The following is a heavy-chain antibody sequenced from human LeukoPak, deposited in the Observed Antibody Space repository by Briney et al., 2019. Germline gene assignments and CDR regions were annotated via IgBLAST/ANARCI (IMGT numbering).Heavy chain of an antibody. CDR2: ISYDGSNK. CDR3: AKGRPLDY. Sequence: PGRSLRLSCAASGFTFSSYDMHWVRQAPGEGLEWVAVISYDGSNKYYVDSVKGRFTISRDNSKNTLYLQMNSLRTDDTSVYYCAKGRPLDYWGQGTLVTVSS. D-gene: IGHD6-25*01. J-gene: IGHJ4*02. CDR1: GFTFSSYD. V-gene: IGHV3-30*18.